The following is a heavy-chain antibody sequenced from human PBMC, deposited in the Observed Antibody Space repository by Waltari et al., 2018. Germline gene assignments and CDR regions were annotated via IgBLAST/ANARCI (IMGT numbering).Heavy chain of an antibody. CDR2: IYYSGST. Sequence: QLQLQESGPGLVKPSETLSLTCTVSGGSISSSSYYWGWIRQPPGKGLEWIGYIYYSGSTNYNPSLKSRVTISVDTSKNQFSLKLSSVTAADTAVYYCARDETIAGGLDYWGQGTLVTVSS. J-gene: IGHJ4*02. D-gene: IGHD6-13*01. CDR3: ARDETIAGGLDY. CDR1: GGSISSSSYY. V-gene: IGHV4-61*05.